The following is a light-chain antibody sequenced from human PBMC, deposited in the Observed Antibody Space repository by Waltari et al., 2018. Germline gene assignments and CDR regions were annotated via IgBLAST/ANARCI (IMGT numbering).Light chain of an antibody. CDR3: SSYTKSSTWV. CDR1: SSDVGAYYY. Sequence: QSALTQPASVSGSPGQSITISCTGTSSDVGAYYYVSWYPQHPGKAPKPLIYEGTSRPLGVSDRFSGYKSGNTASLTISGLQAEDEADYYCSSYTKSSTWVFGGGTRLTVL. J-gene: IGLJ3*02. V-gene: IGLV2-14*01. CDR2: EGT.